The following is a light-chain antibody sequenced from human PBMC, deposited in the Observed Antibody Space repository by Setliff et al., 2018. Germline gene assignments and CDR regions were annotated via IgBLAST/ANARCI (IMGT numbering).Light chain of an antibody. CDR1: SSDIGSSTL. CDR2: DVT. CDR3: CSYAGSYTYV. Sequence: QSVLAQPTSVSGSPGQSITISCTGSSSDIGSSTLISWYQHHPGQGPKLIIYDVTYRPSGVSGRFSGSKSGNTASLTISGLQPEDEADYYCCSYAGSYTYVFGTGTKVTVL. V-gene: IGLV2-14*03. J-gene: IGLJ1*01.